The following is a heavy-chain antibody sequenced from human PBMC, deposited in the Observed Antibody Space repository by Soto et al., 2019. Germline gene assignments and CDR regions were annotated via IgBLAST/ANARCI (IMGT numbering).Heavy chain of an antibody. J-gene: IGHJ4*02. CDR3: AGHTPYSSGWINSDY. D-gene: IGHD6-19*01. V-gene: IGHV4-31*03. CDR1: GGSISSGGYY. Sequence: SETLSLTCTVSGGSISSGGYYWSWIRQHPGKGLGWIGYIYYSGSTNYNPSLKSRVTISVDTSKNQFSLKLSSVTAADTAVYYCAGHTPYSSGWINSDYWGQGTLVTVSS. CDR2: IYYSGST.